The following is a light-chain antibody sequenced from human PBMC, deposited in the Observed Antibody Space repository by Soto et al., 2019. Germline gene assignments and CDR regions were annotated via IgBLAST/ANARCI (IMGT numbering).Light chain of an antibody. CDR3: SSYVGDSAYA. Sequence: QSALTQPASMSGSPGQSITISCSGTTYGFETYNQESWYQQHPGKAPKIMIYEGSKRPSGVSNRFSGSKSGNTASLTISGLQAEDEADYFCSSYVGDSAYAFGTGTKLTVL. V-gene: IGLV2-23*01. CDR2: EGS. J-gene: IGLJ1*01. CDR1: TYGFETYNQ.